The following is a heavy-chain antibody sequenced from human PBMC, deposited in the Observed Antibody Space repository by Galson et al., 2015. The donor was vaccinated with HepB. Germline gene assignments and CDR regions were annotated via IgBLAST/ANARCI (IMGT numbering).Heavy chain of an antibody. CDR3: ASSVAGTSTFSY. Sequence: SVKVSCKASGYTFTSYYMHWVRQAPGQGLEWMGIINPSGGSTSYAQKFQGRVTMTRDTSTSTVYMELSSLRSEDTTVYYCASSVAGTSTFSYRGQGTLVTVSS. V-gene: IGHV1-46*03. CDR2: INPSGGST. CDR1: GYTFTSYY. D-gene: IGHD6-19*01. J-gene: IGHJ4*02.